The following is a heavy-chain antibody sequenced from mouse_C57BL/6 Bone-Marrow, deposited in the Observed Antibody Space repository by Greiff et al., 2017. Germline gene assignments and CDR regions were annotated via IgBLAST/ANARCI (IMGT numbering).Heavy chain of an antibody. D-gene: IGHD1-1*01. J-gene: IGHJ2*01. CDR3: ARSSYGSSYGGY. V-gene: IGHV1-81*01. Sequence: QVQLQQSGAELARPGASVKLSCKASGYTFTNYGISWVKQRTGQGLEWIGEIYPRSGNTYYNEKFTGKATLTADKSSSTAYMEVRSLTSEDSAVYFCARSSYGSSYGGYWGQGTTLTVSS. CDR2: IYPRSGNT. CDR1: GYTFTNYG.